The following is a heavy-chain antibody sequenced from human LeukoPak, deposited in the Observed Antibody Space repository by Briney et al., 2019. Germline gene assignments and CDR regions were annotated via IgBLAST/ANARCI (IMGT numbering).Heavy chain of an antibody. V-gene: IGHV4-4*07. CDR3: ARDLQFLCTDIYCSYGVDV. CDR2: ISTSEGT. J-gene: IGHJ6*02. Sequence: SETLSLTCSVSGGSISRYYWSWLRQAAGKGLEWVGRISTSEGTRYNPSLKSRVTMSADTSKNELSLKLSFVTAADTAVYYCARDLQFLCTDIYCSYGVDVWGRGTTVTVSS. CDR1: GGSISRYY. D-gene: IGHD2-8*02.